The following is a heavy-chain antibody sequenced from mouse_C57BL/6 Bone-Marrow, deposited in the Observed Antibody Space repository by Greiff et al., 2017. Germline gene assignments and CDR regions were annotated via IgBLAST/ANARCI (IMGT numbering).Heavy chain of an antibody. CDR3: ARRQLRHYFDY. V-gene: IGHV1-81*01. J-gene: IGHJ2*01. CDR1: GYTFTSYG. CDR2: IYPRSGNT. Sequence: VQLQQSGAELARPGASDKLSCKASGYTFTSYGISWVKQRTGQGLEWIGEIYPRSGNTYYNEKFKGKATLTADKSSSTAYMELRSLTSEDSAVYYCARRQLRHYFDYWGQGTTLTVS. D-gene: IGHD3-2*02.